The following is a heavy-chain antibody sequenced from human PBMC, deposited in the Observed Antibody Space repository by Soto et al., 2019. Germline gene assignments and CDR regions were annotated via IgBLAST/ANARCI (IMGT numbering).Heavy chain of an antibody. CDR3: ARAPRRQYSSGWYAEYFQH. CDR2: INSDGSST. CDR1: GFTFSSYW. D-gene: IGHD6-19*01. V-gene: IGHV3-74*01. J-gene: IGHJ1*01. Sequence: GGSLRLSCAASGFTFSSYWMHWVRQAPGKGLVWVSRINSDGSSTSYADSVKGRITISRDNAKNTLYLQMNSLRAEDTAVYYCARAPRRQYSSGWYAEYFQHWGQGTLVTVSS.